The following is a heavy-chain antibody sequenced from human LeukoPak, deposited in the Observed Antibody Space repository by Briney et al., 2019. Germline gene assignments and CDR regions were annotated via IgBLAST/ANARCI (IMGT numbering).Heavy chain of an antibody. CDR1: GYTFPSYF. J-gene: IGHJ4*02. D-gene: IGHD1-26*01. CDR3: ARESGSSVDY. Sequence: ASVKVSCKASGYTFPSYFMHWVRQAPGQGLEWMGIINPTGGSTTYAQKFQGRVTMTRDTSTSTVYMELSSLRSDDTAVYYCARESGSSVDYWGQGTLVTVSS. V-gene: IGHV1-46*01. CDR2: INPTGGST.